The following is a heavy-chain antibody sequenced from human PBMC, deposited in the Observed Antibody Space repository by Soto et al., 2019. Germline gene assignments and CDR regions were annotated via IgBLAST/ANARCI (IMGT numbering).Heavy chain of an antibody. CDR2: ISGSGYST. V-gene: IGHV3-23*01. D-gene: IGHD1-1*01. CDR1: GFTFSKYA. CDR3: AKGLWAGTTTPYYYGMDV. J-gene: IGHJ6*02. Sequence: EVQLLESGGGSVKPGGSLRLSCAASGFTFSKYAMSWVRQAPGKGLEWVSAISGSGYSTYYADSVKARFTISRDYSKNTLYLQMNSLGAEDTAVYPCAKGLWAGTTTPYYYGMDVWGQGTTVTVSS.